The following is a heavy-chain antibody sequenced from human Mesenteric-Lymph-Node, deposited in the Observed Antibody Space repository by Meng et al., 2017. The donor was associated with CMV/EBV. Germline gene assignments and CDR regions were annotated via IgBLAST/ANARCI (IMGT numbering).Heavy chain of an antibody. CDR1: GYTFTNYY. CDR3: AREWDPRPAAGIGAY. Sequence: SGYTFTNYYVHWVRQAPGQGLLWMGIINPSGGRTNYPQRFQGRVTMTADTSTRTVYMELSSLTFDDTAVYYCAREWDPRPAAGIGAYWGQGTLVTVSS. V-gene: IGHV1-46*01. J-gene: IGHJ4*02. D-gene: IGHD6-13*01. CDR2: INPSGGRT.